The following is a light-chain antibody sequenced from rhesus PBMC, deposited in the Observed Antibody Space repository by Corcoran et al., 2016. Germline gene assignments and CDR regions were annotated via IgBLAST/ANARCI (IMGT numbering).Light chain of an antibody. V-gene: IGLV2S9*01. CDR1: SSDIGGYND. CDR3: CSYRSGSTYI. J-gene: IGLJ1*01. Sequence: QSALTQPPSVSKSLGQSVTISCTGTSSDIGGYNDVSWYQQHPGTAPRLLIYDVSKRPSGVSDRFSGSKSGNTASLPISGLQAEDEPYYYCCSYRSGSTYIFGAGTRLTVL. CDR2: DVS.